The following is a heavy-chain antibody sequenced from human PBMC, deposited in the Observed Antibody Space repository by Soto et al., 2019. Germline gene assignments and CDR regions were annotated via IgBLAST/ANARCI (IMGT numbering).Heavy chain of an antibody. CDR1: GFTFSSYA. V-gene: IGHV3-30*14. D-gene: IGHD2-2*01. Sequence: QVQLVESGGGVVQPGRSLRLSCAASGFTFSSYAMHWVRQAPGKGLEWVAVISYDGSNKYYAESVKGRFTISRDNSKNTLYLQMNSLRAEDTAVYYCARDDWGYCSSTSCRAFDIWGQGTMVTVSS. J-gene: IGHJ3*02. CDR2: ISYDGSNK. CDR3: ARDDWGYCSSTSCRAFDI.